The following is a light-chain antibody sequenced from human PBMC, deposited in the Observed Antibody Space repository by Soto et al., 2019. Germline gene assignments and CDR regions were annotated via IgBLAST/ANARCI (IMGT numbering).Light chain of an antibody. CDR3: QSYDSSLSGDV. CDR2: GNS. CDR1: SSNIGAGYD. V-gene: IGLV1-40*01. Sequence: QSALTQPPSVSGAPGQRVTISCTGSSSNIGAGYDVHWYQQLPVTAPKLLIYGNSNRPSGVPDRFSGSKSGTSASLAITGLQAEDEADYYCQSYDSSLSGDVFGTGTKLTVL. J-gene: IGLJ1*01.